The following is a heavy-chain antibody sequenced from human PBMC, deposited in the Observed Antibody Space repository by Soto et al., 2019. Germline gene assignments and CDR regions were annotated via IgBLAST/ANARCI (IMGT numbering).Heavy chain of an antibody. CDR1: EYSFTNYW. V-gene: IGHV5-51*01. D-gene: IGHD2-2*02. Sequence: PGESLKISCKGSEYSFTNYWIGWVRQTPGKGLEWMGTVYPTDSDTRYSPSFRGQVTISADKSITTAYLQWSSLKASDTAIYYCVRSKSPLYSMDVWGQGTTVTVSS. J-gene: IGHJ6*02. CDR2: VYPTDSDT. CDR3: VRSKSPLYSMDV.